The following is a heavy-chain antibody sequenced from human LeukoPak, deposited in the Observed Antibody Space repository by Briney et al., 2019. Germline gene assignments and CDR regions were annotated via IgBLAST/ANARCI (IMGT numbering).Heavy chain of an antibody. CDR3: AKGSDGTRFVDY. J-gene: IGHJ4*02. CDR2: IWYDGSNK. CDR1: GFTFSSYG. D-gene: IGHD3-10*01. Sequence: GGSLRLSCAASGFTFSSYGMHWVRQAPGKGLEWVAVIWYDGSNKYYADSVKGRFTISRDNSKNTLYLQMNSLRAEDTAVYYCAKGSDGTRFVDYRGQGTLVTVSS. V-gene: IGHV3-33*06.